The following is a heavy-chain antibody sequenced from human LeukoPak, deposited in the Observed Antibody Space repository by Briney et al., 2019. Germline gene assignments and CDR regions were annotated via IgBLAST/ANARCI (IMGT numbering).Heavy chain of an antibody. D-gene: IGHD4-17*01. J-gene: IGHJ4*02. Sequence: GGSLRLSCAASGFTFSSYWMHWVRQAPGKGLVWVSRINSDGSSTSYADSVKGRFTISRDNAKNTLYLQVSSLRAEDTAVYYCAKEMTTVTYFDYWGQGTLVTVSS. V-gene: IGHV3-74*01. CDR3: AKEMTTVTYFDY. CDR2: INSDGSST. CDR1: GFTFSSYW.